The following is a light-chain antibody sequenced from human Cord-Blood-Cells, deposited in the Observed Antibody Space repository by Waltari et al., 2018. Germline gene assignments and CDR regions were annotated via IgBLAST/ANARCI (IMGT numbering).Light chain of an antibody. CDR3: QVWDSSTVV. CDR1: NLGSTN. V-gene: IGLV3-9*01. Sequence: SYELTQPLPVSVALGQTARLTCWGNNLGSTNMHWYQQKPGQAPVLVIYRDSNRPPGIPERFSGSNSGNTATLTISRAQAGDEADYYCQVWDSSTVVFGGGTKLTVL. CDR2: RDS. J-gene: IGLJ2*01.